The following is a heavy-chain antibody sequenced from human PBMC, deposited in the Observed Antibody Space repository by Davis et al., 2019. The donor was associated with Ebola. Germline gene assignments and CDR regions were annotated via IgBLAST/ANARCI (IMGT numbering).Heavy chain of an antibody. CDR1: GFTFSSYG. D-gene: IGHD3-3*01. CDR2: IWYDGSNK. J-gene: IGHJ4*02. V-gene: IGHV3-33*01. CDR3: ARDRAIFGVADY. Sequence: GESLKISCAASGFTFSSYGMHWVRQAPGKGLEWVAVIWYDGSNKYYADSVKGRFTISRDNSKNTLYLQMNSLRAEDTAVYYCARDRAIFGVADYWGQGTLVTVSS.